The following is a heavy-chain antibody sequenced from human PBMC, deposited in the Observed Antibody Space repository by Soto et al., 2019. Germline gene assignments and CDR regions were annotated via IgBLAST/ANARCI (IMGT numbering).Heavy chain of an antibody. J-gene: IGHJ6*03. D-gene: IGHD3-10*01. CDR2: IYPGDSDT. Sequence: GESLKISCKGSGYSFTSYWIGWVRQMPGKGLEWMGIIYPGDSDTRYSPSFQGQVTISADKSISTAYLQWSSLKASDTAMYYCARKSNYGSGSYYYPYYYYYMDVWGKGTTVTVCS. V-gene: IGHV5-51*01. CDR1: GYSFTSYW. CDR3: ARKSNYGSGSYYYPYYYYYMDV.